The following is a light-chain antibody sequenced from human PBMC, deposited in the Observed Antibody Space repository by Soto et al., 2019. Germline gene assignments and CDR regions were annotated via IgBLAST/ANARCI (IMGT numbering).Light chain of an antibody. CDR2: GAS. V-gene: IGKV3-15*01. CDR1: QSVRSN. Sequence: EIVMTQSPATLSVSPGERATLSCRASQSVRSNLAWYQQKPGQAPRLLIYGASTRATGVPARISGRGSGTEFTLTISSLQSEDFALYYCQQYNDWPRTTFGQGTRLEIK. J-gene: IGKJ5*01. CDR3: QQYNDWPRTT.